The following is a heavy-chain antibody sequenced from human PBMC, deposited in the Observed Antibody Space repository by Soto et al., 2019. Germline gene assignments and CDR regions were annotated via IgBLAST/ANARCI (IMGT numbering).Heavy chain of an antibody. J-gene: IGHJ3*02. CDR1: GGTFSSYA. CDR3: ARAVVDYYDSSGYSFDAFDI. V-gene: IGHV1-69*01. CDR2: IIPIFGTA. Sequence: QVQLVQSGAEVKKPGSSVKVSCNASGGTFSSYAISWVRQAPGQGLEWMGGIIPIFGTANYAQKFQGRVTITADESTSTAYMELSSLRSEDTAVYYCARAVVDYYDSSGYSFDAFDIWGQGTMVTVSS. D-gene: IGHD3-22*01.